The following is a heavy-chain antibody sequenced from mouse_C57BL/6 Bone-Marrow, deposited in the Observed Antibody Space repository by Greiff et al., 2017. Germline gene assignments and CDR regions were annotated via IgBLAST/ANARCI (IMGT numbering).Heavy chain of an antibody. J-gene: IGHJ3*01. V-gene: IGHV1-4*01. CDR1: GYTFTSYT. CDR3: ARVILYYYGSFAY. CDR2: INPSSGYT. D-gene: IGHD1-1*01. Sequence: QVQLQQSGAELARPGASVKMSCKASGYTFTSYTMHWVKQRPGQGLEWIGYINPSSGYTKYNQKFKDKATLTADKSSSTAYMQLSSLTSEDSAVYYCARVILYYYGSFAYWGQGTLVTVSA.